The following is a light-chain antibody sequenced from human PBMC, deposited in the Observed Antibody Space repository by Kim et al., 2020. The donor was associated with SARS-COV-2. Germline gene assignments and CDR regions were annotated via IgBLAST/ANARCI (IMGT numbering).Light chain of an antibody. CDR1: QSVSSN. V-gene: IGKV3-15*01. Sequence: SVSPGERSTLSCRASQSVSSNFAWYQQKPGQAPRLLIYDASTRATGIPARCSGSGSGTEFTLTISSLQSEDFAVYFCQQYNNWPPTFGQGTKLEI. CDR2: DAS. CDR3: QQYNNWPPT. J-gene: IGKJ1*01.